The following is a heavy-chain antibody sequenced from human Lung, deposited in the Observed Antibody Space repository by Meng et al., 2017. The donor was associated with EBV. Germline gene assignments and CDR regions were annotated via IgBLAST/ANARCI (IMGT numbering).Heavy chain of an antibody. CDR3: ARTGCSSSSCYDY. CDR2: INPSGGST. Sequence: KPGTSVKVPSTAYGYTLTRFYKRGGGQAHGQGLEWMGIINPSGGSTTYAQKFQGRVIMTRDSSTSTVYMELSSLRSEDTAVYYCARTGCSSSSCYDYWGQGTLVTVSS. J-gene: IGHJ4*02. D-gene: IGHD2-2*01. V-gene: IGHV1-46*01. CDR1: GYTLTRFY.